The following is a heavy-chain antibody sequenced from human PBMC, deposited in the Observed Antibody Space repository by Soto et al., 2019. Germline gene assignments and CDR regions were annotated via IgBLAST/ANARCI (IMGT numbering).Heavy chain of an antibody. J-gene: IGHJ4*02. D-gene: IGHD2-2*01. Sequence: SETLSLTCSVSGGSISYNSYDWGWIRQPPGKGLEWIGGIFYTGTTYYSPSLKDRVTMSMDTSKNSFSVNLTSVTAADTAVYFCARLVVVAPVANVWGQGALVTVSS. CDR3: ARLVVVAPVANV. CDR1: GGSISYNSYD. CDR2: IFYTGTT. V-gene: IGHV4-39*02.